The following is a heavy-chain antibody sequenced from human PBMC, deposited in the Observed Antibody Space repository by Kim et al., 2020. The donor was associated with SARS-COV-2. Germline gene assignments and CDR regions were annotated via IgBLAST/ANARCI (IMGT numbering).Heavy chain of an antibody. CDR3: VRRYCAGGLCYSFVY. Sequence: GGSLRLSCATSGFTFSSYAMGWVRQAPGKGLEWVSAVSPSGSGTYYADSVKGRFTISRDNSKDMLYLQMNSLIAEDTAVYSCVRRYCAGGLCYSFVYWGQGTLGTVSS. CDR1: GFTFSSYA. CDR2: VSPSGSGT. V-gene: IGHV3-23*01. J-gene: IGHJ4*02. D-gene: IGHD2-8*02.